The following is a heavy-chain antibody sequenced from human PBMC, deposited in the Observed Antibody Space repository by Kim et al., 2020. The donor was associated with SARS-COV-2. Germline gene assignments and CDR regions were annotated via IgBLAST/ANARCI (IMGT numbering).Heavy chain of an antibody. D-gene: IGHD1-1*01. CDR3: AGRTLDGTGGGRDAFDI. Sequence: SVKVSCKASGGTFSSYAISWVRQAPGQGLEWMGGIIPIFGTANYAQKFQGRVTITADESTSTAYMELSSLRSEDTAVYYCAGRTLDGTGGGRDAFDIWGQGTMVTVSS. CDR1: GGTFSSYA. V-gene: IGHV1-69*13. CDR2: IIPIFGTA. J-gene: IGHJ3*02.